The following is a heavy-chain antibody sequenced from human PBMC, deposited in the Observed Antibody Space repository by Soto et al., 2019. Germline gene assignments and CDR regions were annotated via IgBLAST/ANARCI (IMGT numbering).Heavy chain of an antibody. V-gene: IGHV4-4*07. CDR3: AREDFWSGYYTAYFDY. J-gene: IGHJ4*02. Sequence: SETLSLTCTVSGGSISSYYWSWIRQPAGKGLEWIGRIYTSGSTNYNPSLKSRVTMSVDTSKNQFSLKLRSVPAADTAVYYCAREDFWSGYYTAYFDYWGQGTLLTVSS. D-gene: IGHD3-3*01. CDR2: IYTSGST. CDR1: GGSISSYY.